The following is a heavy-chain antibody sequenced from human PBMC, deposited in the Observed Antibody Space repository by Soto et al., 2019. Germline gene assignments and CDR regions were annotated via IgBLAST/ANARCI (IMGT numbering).Heavy chain of an antibody. CDR2: IYPGDSDT. CDR1: GYSFTSYW. CDR3: ARQFFSSGYDFYYYYMDV. D-gene: IGHD5-12*01. V-gene: IGHV5-51*01. Sequence: PGESLKISCKGSGYSFTSYWIGWVRQMPGKGLEWMGIIYPGDSDTRYSPSFQGQVTISADKSISTAYLQWSSLKASDTAMYYCARQFFSSGYDFYYYYMDVWGKGTTVTVSS. J-gene: IGHJ6*03.